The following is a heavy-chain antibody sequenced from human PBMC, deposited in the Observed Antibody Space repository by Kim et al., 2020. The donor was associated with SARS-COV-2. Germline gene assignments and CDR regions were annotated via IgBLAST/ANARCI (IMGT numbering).Heavy chain of an antibody. J-gene: IGHJ6*02. CDR2: IYYSGST. CDR1: GGSISSSSYY. Sequence: SETLSLTCTVSGGSISSSSYYWGWIRQPPGKGLEWIGSIYYSGSTYYNPSLKSRVTISVDTSKNQFSLKLSSVTAADTAVYYCARHGGYCSSTSCAYYYYGMDVWGQGTTVTVSS. V-gene: IGHV4-39*01. D-gene: IGHD2-2*01. CDR3: ARHGGYCSSTSCAYYYYGMDV.